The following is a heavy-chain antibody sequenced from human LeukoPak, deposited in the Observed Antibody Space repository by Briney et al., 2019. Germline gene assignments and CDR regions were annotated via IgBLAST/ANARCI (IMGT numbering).Heavy chain of an antibody. CDR2: ISSSGSTI. D-gene: IGHD6-19*01. V-gene: IGHV3-11*01. Sequence: PGGSLRLSCAASGFTFSDYYMSWIRQAPGKGLEWVSYISSSGSTIYYADSVKGRFTISRDNAKTSLYLQMNSLRAEDTAAYYSARDRGIAVAGRTGFDYWGQGTLVTVSS. J-gene: IGHJ4*02. CDR3: ARDRGIAVAGRTGFDY. CDR1: GFTFSDYY.